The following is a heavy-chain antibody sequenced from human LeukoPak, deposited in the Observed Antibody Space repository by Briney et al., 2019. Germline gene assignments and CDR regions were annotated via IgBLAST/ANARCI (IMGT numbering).Heavy chain of an antibody. CDR1: GFTFSSYS. V-gene: IGHV3-21*01. D-gene: IGHD6-13*01. Sequence: PGGSLRLSCAASGFTFSSYSMNWVRQAPGNGLEWVSSISSSSSYIYYADSVKGRFTISRDNAKNSLYLQMNSLRAEDTAVYYCAREAAAANPFWGQGTLVTVSS. J-gene: IGHJ4*02. CDR2: ISSSSSYI. CDR3: AREAAAANPF.